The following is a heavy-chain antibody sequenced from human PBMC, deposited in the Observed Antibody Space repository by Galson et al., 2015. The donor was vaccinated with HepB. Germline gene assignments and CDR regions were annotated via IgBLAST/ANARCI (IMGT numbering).Heavy chain of an antibody. J-gene: IGHJ1*01. D-gene: IGHD2-2*03. Sequence: SVKVSCKASGYTFTGYYMHWVRQAPGQGLEWMGWINPNSGGTNYAQKFQGRVTMTRDTSISTAYMELSRLRSDDTAVYYCASVDIVVVPAAKLGYFQHWGQGTLVTVSS. CDR2: INPNSGGT. V-gene: IGHV1-2*02. CDR3: ASVDIVVVPAAKLGYFQH. CDR1: GYTFTGYY.